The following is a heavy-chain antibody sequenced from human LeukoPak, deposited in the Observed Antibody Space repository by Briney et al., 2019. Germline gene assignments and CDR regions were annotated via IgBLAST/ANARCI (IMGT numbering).Heavy chain of an antibody. Sequence: GGSLRLSCAASGFTFSSYAMSWVRQAPGKGLEWVSAISGSGGSTYYADSVKGRFTISRDNSKNTLYLQMNSLRAEDTAVYHCAKDQIVGATETTPFDYWGQGTLVTVSS. J-gene: IGHJ4*02. CDR2: ISGSGGST. CDR3: AKDQIVGATETTPFDY. D-gene: IGHD1-26*01. V-gene: IGHV3-23*01. CDR1: GFTFSSYA.